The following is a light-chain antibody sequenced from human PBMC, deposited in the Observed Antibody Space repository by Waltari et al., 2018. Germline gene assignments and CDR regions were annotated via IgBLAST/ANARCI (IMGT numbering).Light chain of an antibody. V-gene: IGLV2-14*03. Sequence: QSALTQPVSVSGSPGQSITISCTGTSSDIGAYNYVSWYQLHPGKAPKLMIYDVTKRPSGVSLRVSGSKSGNTAALTLAGLQAEDEADYYCSSYTTSSTLVFGGGTKLTVL. J-gene: IGLJ2*01. CDR1: SSDIGAYNY. CDR2: DVT. CDR3: SSYTTSSTLV.